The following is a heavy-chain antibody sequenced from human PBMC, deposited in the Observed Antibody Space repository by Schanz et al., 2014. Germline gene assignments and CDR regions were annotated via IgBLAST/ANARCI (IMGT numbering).Heavy chain of an antibody. CDR2: INWSDGGST. Sequence: EVQLVESGGGVVQPGRSLRLSCAASGFTFSAYAMTWVRQIPGKGLEWVSRINWSDGGSTGYADSVRGRFTISRDNAKNSLYLEMNSLRAEDTALYYCARDRRNADLDYWGQGTLVTVSS. J-gene: IGHJ4*02. CDR1: GFTFSAYA. D-gene: IGHD1-1*01. V-gene: IGHV3-20*04. CDR3: ARDRRNADLDY.